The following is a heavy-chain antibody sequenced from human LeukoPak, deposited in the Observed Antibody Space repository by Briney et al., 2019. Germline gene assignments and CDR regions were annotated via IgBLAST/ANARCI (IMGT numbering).Heavy chain of an antibody. D-gene: IGHD6-19*01. CDR2: ISGSGGST. CDR1: GFTFSSSA. V-gene: IGHV3-23*01. CDR3: AKEGGAAAVAGLFDY. J-gene: IGHJ4*02. Sequence: GGSLRLSCAASGFTFSSSAMSWVRQAPGKGLEWVSAISGSGGSTYYADYGKGRVSISRDNSKNTGYQQVNSLRAKDTAVYYCAKEGGAAAVAGLFDYWVQGTLVTVCS.